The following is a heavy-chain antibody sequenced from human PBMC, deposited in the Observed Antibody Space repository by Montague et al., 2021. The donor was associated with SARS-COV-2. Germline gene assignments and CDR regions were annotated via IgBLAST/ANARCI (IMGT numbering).Heavy chain of an antibody. V-gene: IGHV2-70*11. J-gene: IGHJ4*02. Sequence: PALVKPTQTLTLTCTFSGFSLSTSGMCVSWIRQPPGKALEWLARIDWDDDKYYSTSLKTRLTISKDTSKNQVVLTMTNMDPVDTATYYCARTFYDILTGYSKRGFDYWGQGTLVTVSS. D-gene: IGHD3-9*01. CDR1: GFSLSTSGMC. CDR2: IDWDDDK. CDR3: ARTFYDILTGYSKRGFDY.